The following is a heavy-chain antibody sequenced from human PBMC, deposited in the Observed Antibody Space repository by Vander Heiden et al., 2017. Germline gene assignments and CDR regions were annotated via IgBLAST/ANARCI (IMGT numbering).Heavy chain of an antibody. CDR1: GDTFSRYA. D-gene: IGHD3-10*01. V-gene: IGHV1-69*01. Sequence: QVQLVQSGAEVKKPGPPVKVSCTTYGDTFSRYAISWVRQARGQGLEWMGGITPMFGTANYAQKFQGRVTITADESTRTVYMEMRSLRSEDTAVYYCARGYDSGSYYYHYWGQGTLITVAS. CDR3: ARGYDSGSYYYHY. J-gene: IGHJ4*02. CDR2: ITPMFGTA.